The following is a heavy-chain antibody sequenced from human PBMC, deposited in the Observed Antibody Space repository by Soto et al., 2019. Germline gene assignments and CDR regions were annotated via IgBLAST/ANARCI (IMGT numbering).Heavy chain of an antibody. CDR2: INHSGST. CDR1: GGSFSGYY. D-gene: IGHD2-2*01. CDR3: AMDPSPSVGYCSSTSCSDAFDI. Sequence: SETLSLTCAVYGGSFSGYYWSWIRQPPGKGLEWIGEINHSGSTNYNPSLKSRVTISVDTSKNQFSLKLSSVTATDTAVYYCAMDPSPSVGYCSSTSCSDAFDIWGQGTMVTVPS. V-gene: IGHV4-34*01. J-gene: IGHJ3*02.